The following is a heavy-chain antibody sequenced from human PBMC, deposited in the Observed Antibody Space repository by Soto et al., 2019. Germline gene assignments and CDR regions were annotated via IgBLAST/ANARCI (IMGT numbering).Heavy chain of an antibody. Sequence: TSETLSLTCSVSGASVSSDTYYWSWIRQPPGKGLEWIGFIYYEGSTNYNPSLKSRVTFSVDTSKNHFSLTLTSVTAADTAVYYCASSSLYGMDVWGQGTTVTV. CDR1: GASVSSDTYY. CDR2: IYYEGST. V-gene: IGHV4-61*03. CDR3: ASSSLYGMDV. J-gene: IGHJ6*02.